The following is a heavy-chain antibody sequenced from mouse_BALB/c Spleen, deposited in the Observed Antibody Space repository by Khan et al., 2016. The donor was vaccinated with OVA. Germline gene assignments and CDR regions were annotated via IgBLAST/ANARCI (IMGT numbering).Heavy chain of an antibody. D-gene: IGHD1-2*01. CDR1: GYSITSGYG. J-gene: IGHJ2*01. V-gene: IGHV3-2*02. CDR3: ARTARIKY. CDR2: IRYSGST. Sequence: DVHLVESGPGLVKPSQSLSLTCTVTGYSITSGYGWNWIRQFQGNKLEWMGYIRYSGSTNYNPSLKSRISITRDTSKNTFFLQLNSVTTEDTATYYCARTARIKYWGQGTTLTVSS.